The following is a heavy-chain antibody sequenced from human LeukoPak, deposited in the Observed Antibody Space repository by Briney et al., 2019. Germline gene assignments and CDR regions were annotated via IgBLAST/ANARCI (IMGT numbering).Heavy chain of an antibody. D-gene: IGHD5-12*01. CDR1: GGTFSSYA. Sequence: GSSVKVPCKASGGTFSSYAISWVRQAPGQGLEWMGGIIPIFGTANYAQKFQGRVTITADESTSTAYMELSSLRSEDTAVYYCARGGYDYSYNWFDPWGQGALVTVSS. CDR3: ARGGYDYSYNWFDP. CDR2: IIPIFGTA. J-gene: IGHJ5*02. V-gene: IGHV1-69*01.